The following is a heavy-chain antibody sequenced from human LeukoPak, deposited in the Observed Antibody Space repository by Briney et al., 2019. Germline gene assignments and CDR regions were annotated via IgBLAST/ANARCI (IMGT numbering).Heavy chain of an antibody. Sequence: SVKVSCKASGRTFSRHSISWVRQARGQGREWMGGIIPAFGTPNYAQKFQGVVTISTDESTTTAYIELSSLRSENTALYYCARGLSTLHSPYYYYIDVWGKGPTLTVS. CDR2: IIPAFGTP. D-gene: IGHD1-1*01. J-gene: IGHJ6*03. CDR3: ARGLSTLHSPYYYYIDV. V-gene: IGHV1-69*05. CDR1: GRTFSRHS.